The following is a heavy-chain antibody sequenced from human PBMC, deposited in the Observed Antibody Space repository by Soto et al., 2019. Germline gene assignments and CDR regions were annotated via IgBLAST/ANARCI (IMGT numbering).Heavy chain of an antibody. J-gene: IGHJ4*02. CDR2: ISGGGGST. CDR3: AKGYSSSWFGGDY. V-gene: IGHV3-23*01. CDR1: GFTFSSYA. D-gene: IGHD6-13*01. Sequence: EVQLLESGGGLVQPGGFLRLSCAASGFTFSSYALSWVRQAPGKGLEWVSLISGGGGSTYYADSVKGRFTISRDNSKNTLYLQMNSLRAEDTAVYHCAKGYSSSWFGGDYWGQGTLVTVSS.